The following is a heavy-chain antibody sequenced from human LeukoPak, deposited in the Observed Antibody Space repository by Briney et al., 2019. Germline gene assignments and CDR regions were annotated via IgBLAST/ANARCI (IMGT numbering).Heavy chain of an antibody. CDR1: GYTFTSYY. J-gene: IGHJ6*03. CDR3: ARCGGELEGNLRYYYYYMDA. V-gene: IGHV1-46*01. Sequence: ASVKVSCKASGYTFTSYYMHWVRQAPGQGLEWMGIINPSGGSTSYAQKFQGRVTMTRDTSTSTVYMELSSLRSEDTAVYYCARCGGELEGNLRYYYYYMDAWGKGTTVTVSS. D-gene: IGHD1-1*01. CDR2: INPSGGST.